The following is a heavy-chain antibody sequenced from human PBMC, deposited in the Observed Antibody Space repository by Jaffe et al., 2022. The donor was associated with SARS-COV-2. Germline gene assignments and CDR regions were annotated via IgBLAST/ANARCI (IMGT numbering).Heavy chain of an antibody. CDR2: IIPALGRV. V-gene: IGHV1-69*01. Sequence: QVHLVQSGAEVKKPGSSVKVSCKASGGSFRSYGINWVRQAPGQGLEWVGGIIPALGRVNYAQKFQDRVTITADESTSTASMVLTSLRSEDTAVYYCARDCNGGSCYPEANYGMDVWGQGTALTVSS. D-gene: IGHD2-8*01. J-gene: IGHJ6*02. CDR3: ARDCNGGSCYPEANYGMDV. CDR1: GGSFRSYG.